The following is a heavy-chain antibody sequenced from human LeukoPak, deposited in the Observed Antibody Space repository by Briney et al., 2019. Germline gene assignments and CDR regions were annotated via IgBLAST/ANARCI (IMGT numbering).Heavy chain of an antibody. Sequence: SETLSLTCSVSGGSINSYYWSWIRQPAGKGLEGIGRIYTSGTNYNPSLKSRVTMSVDTSKNQFSLKLSSVTAADTAVYYCARDEGAVTMVRGVLGYYGMDVWGQGTTVTVSS. CDR3: ARDEGAVTMVRGVLGYYGMDV. D-gene: IGHD3-10*01. V-gene: IGHV4-4*07. J-gene: IGHJ6*02. CDR2: IYTSGT. CDR1: GGSINSYY.